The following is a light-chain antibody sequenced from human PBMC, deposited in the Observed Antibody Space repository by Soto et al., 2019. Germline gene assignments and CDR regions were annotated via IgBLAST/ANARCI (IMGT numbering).Light chain of an antibody. Sequence: QAVVTQPPSVSGAPGQRVTISCTGSSSNIGAGYDVHWYQQLPGRAPNLLIYGNTNRSSGVPDRFSGSKSGTSASLAITGVQAEDEADYYCLSFDSSMRVVFGGGTKLTVL. CDR3: LSFDSSMRVV. CDR2: GNT. J-gene: IGLJ2*01. V-gene: IGLV1-40*01. CDR1: SSNIGAGYD.